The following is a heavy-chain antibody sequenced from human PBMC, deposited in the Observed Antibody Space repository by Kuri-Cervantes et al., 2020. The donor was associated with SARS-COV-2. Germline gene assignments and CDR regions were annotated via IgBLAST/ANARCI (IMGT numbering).Heavy chain of an antibody. CDR2: INPNNGNT. Sequence: GESLKIYRKASGYTFTGYYMQWVPQAPGQGLEWMGRINPNNGNTNYAQKLQGRVTMTTDTSTSTAYMELRSLRSDDTAVYYCARSLVVPAANWFDPWGQGTLVTVSS. V-gene: IGHV1-18*04. CDR1: GYTFTGYY. CDR3: ARSLVVPAANWFDP. D-gene: IGHD2-2*01. J-gene: IGHJ5*02.